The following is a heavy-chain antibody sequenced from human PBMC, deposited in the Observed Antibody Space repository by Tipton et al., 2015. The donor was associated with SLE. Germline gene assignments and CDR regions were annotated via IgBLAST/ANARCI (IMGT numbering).Heavy chain of an antibody. CDR2: KYISGTS. Sequence: TLSLTCSVSGDSVTSGLYYWSWIRQAAGKGLEWIGRKYISGTSNHNPSLKSRVTISVDTSKNQFSLKLSSVTAADTAVYYCARAPGLDRDYQYYYYMDVWGKGTTVTVSS. J-gene: IGHJ6*03. V-gene: IGHV4-61*02. CDR3: ARAPGLDRDYQYYYYMDV. CDR1: GDSVTSGLYY. D-gene: IGHD3/OR15-3a*01.